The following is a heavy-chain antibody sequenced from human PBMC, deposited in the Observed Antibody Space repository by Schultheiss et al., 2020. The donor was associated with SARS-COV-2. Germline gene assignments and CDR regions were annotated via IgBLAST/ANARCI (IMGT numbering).Heavy chain of an antibody. CDR2: ISAYNGNT. CDR3: ARMEGGCSSTSCYVY. D-gene: IGHD2-2*01. J-gene: IGHJ4*02. V-gene: IGHV1-18*04. Sequence: ASVKVSCKASGYTFTGYYMHWVRQAPGQGLEWMGWISAYNGNTNYAQKLQGRVTMTTDTSTSTAYIELRSLRSDDTAVYYCARMEGGCSSTSCYVYWGQGTLVTVSS. CDR1: GYTFTGYY.